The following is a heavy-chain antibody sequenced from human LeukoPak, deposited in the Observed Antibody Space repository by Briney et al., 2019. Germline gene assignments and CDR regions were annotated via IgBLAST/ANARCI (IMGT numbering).Heavy chain of an antibody. Sequence: GGSLRLSCAASGFTVSSNYMSWVRQAPGKGLEWVSVIYSGGSTYYADSVKGRFTISRDNSKNTLYLQMNSLRAEDTAVYYCARDCSFRSCRYYYGMDVWGQGTTVTVSS. CDR3: ARDCSFRSCRYYYGMDV. D-gene: IGHD2-15*01. CDR1: GFTVSSNY. V-gene: IGHV3-53*01. J-gene: IGHJ6*02. CDR2: IYSGGST.